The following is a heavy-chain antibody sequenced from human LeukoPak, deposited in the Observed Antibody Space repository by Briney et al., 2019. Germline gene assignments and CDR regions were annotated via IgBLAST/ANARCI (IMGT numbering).Heavy chain of an antibody. CDR1: GFTFSDYY. V-gene: IGHV3-11*01. J-gene: IGHJ4*02. CDR3: ARDLYYDSSGYYGY. CDR2: ISSSGSTI. Sequence: GGSLRLSCAASGFTFSDYYMSWIRQAPGKGLEWVSYISSSGSTIYYADSVKGRFTISRDNAKNSLYLQMNSLRAEDTAEYYCARDLYYDSSGYYGYWGQGTLVTVSS. D-gene: IGHD3-22*01.